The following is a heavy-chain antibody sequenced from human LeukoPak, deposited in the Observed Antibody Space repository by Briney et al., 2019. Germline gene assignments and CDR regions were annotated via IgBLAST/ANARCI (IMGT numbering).Heavy chain of an antibody. CDR3: ATDPLWFGQSDLDY. D-gene: IGHD3-10*01. J-gene: IGHJ4*02. Sequence: ASVKVSCKLSGYTLTELSMHWVRQAPGKGLEWMGGFDPEDGETIYAQKFQGRVTMTEDTSTDTAYMELSSLRSEDTAVYYCATDPLWFGQSDLDYWGQGTLVTVSS. CDR1: GYTLTELS. CDR2: FDPEDGET. V-gene: IGHV1-24*01.